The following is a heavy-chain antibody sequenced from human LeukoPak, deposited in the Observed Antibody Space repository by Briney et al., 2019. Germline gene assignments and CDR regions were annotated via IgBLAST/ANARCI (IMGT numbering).Heavy chain of an antibody. CDR3: ARGPSRGYFDY. Sequence: ASVKVSCRASGYTFTSYYMHWVRQAPGQGLEWMGIINPSGGSTNYAQKFQGRVTMTRDTSTSTVYMELSSLRSEDTAVYYCARGPSRGYFDYWGQGTLVTVSS. CDR2: INPSGGST. CDR1: GYTFTSYY. J-gene: IGHJ4*02. V-gene: IGHV1-46*03.